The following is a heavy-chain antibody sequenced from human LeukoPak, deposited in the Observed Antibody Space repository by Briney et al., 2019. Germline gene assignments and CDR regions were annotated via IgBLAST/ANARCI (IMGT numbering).Heavy chain of an antibody. J-gene: IGHJ4*02. CDR3: ARGRPRFDY. CDR1: GGSISSYY. V-gene: IGHV4-59*01. Sequence: SETLSLTCTVSGGSISSYYWSWIRQPPGKGLEWVGYIYYSGSTNYNPPLKSRVTISVDTSKNQFPLKLSSVTAADTAVYYCARGRPRFDYWGQGTLVTVSS. CDR2: IYYSGST.